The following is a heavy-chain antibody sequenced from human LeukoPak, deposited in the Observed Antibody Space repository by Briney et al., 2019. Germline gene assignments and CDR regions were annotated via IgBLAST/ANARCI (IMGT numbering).Heavy chain of an antibody. V-gene: IGHV3-48*03. D-gene: IGHD3-16*01. Sequence: GGSLRLSCAASGFTFRNYDMNWVRKAPGEGLEWVSFIGSSGSPIYYADSVKGRFTISRDNAKNSLYLQVSSLRVEDTAVYYCARGPAGDPFDHWGQGTLVTVSS. CDR3: ARGPAGDPFDH. CDR1: GFTFRNYD. CDR2: IGSSGSPI. J-gene: IGHJ4*02.